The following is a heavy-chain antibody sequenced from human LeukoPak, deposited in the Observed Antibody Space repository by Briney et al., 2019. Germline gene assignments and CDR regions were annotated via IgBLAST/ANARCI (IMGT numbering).Heavy chain of an antibody. D-gene: IGHD2-21*02. V-gene: IGHV1-8*01. CDR3: ARGAAYCGGDCYTT. CDR1: GYTFTSYD. Sequence: ASVKVSCRASGYTFTSYDINWVRQATGQGREWMGWMNPNSGNTGYAQKFQGRVTMTRNTSISTAYTELSSLRSEDTAVYYCARGAAYCGGDCYTTWGQGTLVTVYS. CDR2: MNPNSGNT. J-gene: IGHJ5*02.